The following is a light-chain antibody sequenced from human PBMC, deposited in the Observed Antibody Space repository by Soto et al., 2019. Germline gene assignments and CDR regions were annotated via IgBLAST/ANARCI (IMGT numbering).Light chain of an antibody. CDR2: GAS. V-gene: IGKV1-9*01. Sequence: IQLTQSPYSLSASVGDSVTITCRASQGITSYLAWYQQKPGKAPNLLIYGASTLQSGVPSRFSGSGSGTDFTLTIDSLQAEDFATYYCQQTPSYPSTFGGGTKVDIK. J-gene: IGKJ4*01. CDR1: QGITSY. CDR3: QQTPSYPST.